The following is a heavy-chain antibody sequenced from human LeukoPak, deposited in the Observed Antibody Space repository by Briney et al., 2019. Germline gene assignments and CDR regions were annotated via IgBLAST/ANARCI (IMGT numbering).Heavy chain of an antibody. CDR3: ATVIVGFTWWFDP. D-gene: IGHD1-26*01. J-gene: IGHJ5*02. CDR2: IYYSGTT. V-gene: IGHV4-39*07. Sequence: SETLSLTCTVSGGSISSSKYYWGWIRQPPGKGLEWIGSIYYSGTTYYNPSLKSRVTISVDTSKNQFSLRLSSVTAADTAVYFCATVIVGFTWWFDPWGQGTLVTVSS. CDR1: GGSISSSKYY.